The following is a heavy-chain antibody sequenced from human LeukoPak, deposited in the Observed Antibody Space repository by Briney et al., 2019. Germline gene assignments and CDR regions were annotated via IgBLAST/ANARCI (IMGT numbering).Heavy chain of an antibody. D-gene: IGHD5-18*01. CDR2: INPNSGGT. CDR1: GYTFTGYY. V-gene: IGHV1-2*02. J-gene: IGHJ3*02. Sequence: ASVKVSCKASGYTFTGYYMHWVRQAPGQGLEWMGWINPNSGGTNYAQKFQGRVTMTRDTSISTVYMELSSLRSEDTAVYYCARVSRGGGYSYGHGAFDIWGQGTMVTVSS. CDR3: ARVSRGGGYSYGHGAFDI.